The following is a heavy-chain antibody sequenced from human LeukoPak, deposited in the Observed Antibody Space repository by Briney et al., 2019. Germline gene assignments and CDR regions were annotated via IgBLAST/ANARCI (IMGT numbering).Heavy chain of an antibody. J-gene: IGHJ3*02. CDR1: GFTFSDYY. CDR3: AGDQGWLPPNDAFDI. V-gene: IGHV3-11*01. Sequence: PGGSLRLSCAASGFTFSDYYMSWIRQAPGKGLEWVSYISSSGSTIYYADSVKGRFTISRDNAKNSLYLQMNSLRAEDTAVYYCAGDQGWLPPNDAFDIWGQGTMVTVSS. D-gene: IGHD5-24*01. CDR2: ISSSGSTI.